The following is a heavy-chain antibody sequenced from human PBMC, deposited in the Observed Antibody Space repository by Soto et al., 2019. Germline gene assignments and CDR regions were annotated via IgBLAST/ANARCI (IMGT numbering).Heavy chain of an antibody. CDR2: IYYSGST. V-gene: IGHV4-39*01. CDR3: ATSNWFDP. J-gene: IGHJ5*02. CDR1: GGSISSSSYY. Sequence: KPSETLSLTCTVSGGSISSSSYYWGWIRQPPGKGLEWIGYIYYSGSTYYNPSLKSRVTISVDTSKNQFSLKLNSVTAADTAVYYCATSNWFDPWGQGTLVTVSS.